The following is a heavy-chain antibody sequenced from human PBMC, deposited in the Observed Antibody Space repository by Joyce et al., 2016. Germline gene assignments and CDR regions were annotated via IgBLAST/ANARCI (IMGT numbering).Heavy chain of an antibody. CDR2: TYYRSKWYN. D-gene: IGHD5-18*01. CDR3: ARGVLDTGLDY. V-gene: IGHV6-1*01. CDR1: GDSVSNNNTA. Sequence: QVQLQQSGPGLVKPSQTLSLTCAISGDSVSNNNTAWSWIRKSPARSLELLGKTYYRSKWYNEYAVSVRSRITFNSDTSKNQLSLQLNSVTPDDTAVYYCARGVLDTGLDYWGQGTLVTVSS. J-gene: IGHJ4*02.